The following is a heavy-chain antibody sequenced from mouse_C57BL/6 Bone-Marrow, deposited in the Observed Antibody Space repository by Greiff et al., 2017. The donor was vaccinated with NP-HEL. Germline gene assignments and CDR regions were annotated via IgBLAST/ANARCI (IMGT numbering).Heavy chain of an antibody. Sequence: EVKLVESGGGLVKPGGSLKLSCAASGFTFSSYAMSWVRQTPEKRLEWVATISDGGSYTYYPDNVKGRFTISRDNAKNNLYLQMSHLKSEDTAMYYCASPYYTPWFAYWGQGTLVPVSA. CDR3: ASPYYTPWFAY. CDR1: GFTFSSYA. CDR2: ISDGGSYT. D-gene: IGHD2-12*01. V-gene: IGHV5-4*03. J-gene: IGHJ3*01.